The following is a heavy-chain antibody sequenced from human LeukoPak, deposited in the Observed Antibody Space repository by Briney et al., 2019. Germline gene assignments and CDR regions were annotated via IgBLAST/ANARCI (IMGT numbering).Heavy chain of an antibody. CDR1: GFTFKNYN. CDR2: ITSTSIYK. CDR3: AKTTITPPYYMDV. Sequence: GGSLRLSCAASGFTFKNYNMNLVRQAPGKGLEWVSSITSTSIYKYYADSVKGRFTISRDNAKNSLYLQMNSLRAGDTAVYYCAKTTITPPYYMDVWGKGTTVTVSS. D-gene: IGHD4-11*01. J-gene: IGHJ6*03. V-gene: IGHV3-21*01.